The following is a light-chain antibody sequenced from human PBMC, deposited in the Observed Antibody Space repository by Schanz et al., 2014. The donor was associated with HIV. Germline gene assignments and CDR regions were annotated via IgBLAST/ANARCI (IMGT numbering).Light chain of an antibody. CDR3: GSYAGRHIYV. CDR1: SSNLGAGYH. Sequence: QSVLTQPPSVSGAPGQRVTITCTGSSSNLGAGYHVQWYQQVPGAAPKLLIYDNTNRPSGVPERVSGSKSGNSASLTVSGLQAEDEADYFCGSYAGRHIYVFGTGTKLTVL. V-gene: IGLV1-40*01. J-gene: IGLJ1*01. CDR2: DNT.